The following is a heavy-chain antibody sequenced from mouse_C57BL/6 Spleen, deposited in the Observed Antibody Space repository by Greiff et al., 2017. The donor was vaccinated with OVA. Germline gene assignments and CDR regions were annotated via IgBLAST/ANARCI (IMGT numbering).Heavy chain of an antibody. Sequence: VQVVESGPELVKPGASVKLSCKASGYTFTSYDLNWVKQRPGQGLEWIGWIYPRDGSTKYNEKFTGKATLTVDTSTSTAYMEIHSLTSEDAAVYFCARAYDYDGFDYWGQGTTLTVSS. CDR1: GYTFTSYD. J-gene: IGHJ2*01. CDR2: IYPRDGST. D-gene: IGHD2-4*01. CDR3: ARAYDYDGFDY. V-gene: IGHV1-85*01.